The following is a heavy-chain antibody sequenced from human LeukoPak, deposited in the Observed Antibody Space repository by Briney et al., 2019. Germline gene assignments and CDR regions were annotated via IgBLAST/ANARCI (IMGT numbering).Heavy chain of an antibody. J-gene: IGHJ3*02. V-gene: IGHV3-11*04. CDR3: ARVRLRFLGWLFDAFDI. D-gene: IGHD3-3*01. CDR2: ISSSGSTI. Sequence: PGGSLRLSCAASGFTFSDYYMSWIRQAPGKGLEWVSYISSSGSTIYYADSVKGRFTISRDNAKNSLYLQMNSLRAEDTAVYYCARVRLRFLGWLFDAFDIWGQGTMVTVSS. CDR1: GFTFSDYY.